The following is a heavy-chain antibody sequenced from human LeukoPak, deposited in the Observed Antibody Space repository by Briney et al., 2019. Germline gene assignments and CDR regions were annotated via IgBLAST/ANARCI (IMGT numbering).Heavy chain of an antibody. Sequence: PSETLSLTCTVSGGSISSSSYYWSWIRQPAGKGLEWIGRIYTSGSTNYNPSLKSRVTISVDTSKNQFSLKLSSVTAADTAVYYCARGVYDYVWGSYLDYFDYWGQGTLVTVSA. J-gene: IGHJ4*02. CDR1: GGSISSSSYY. D-gene: IGHD3-16*01. V-gene: IGHV4-61*02. CDR3: ARGVYDYVWGSYLDYFDY. CDR2: IYTSGST.